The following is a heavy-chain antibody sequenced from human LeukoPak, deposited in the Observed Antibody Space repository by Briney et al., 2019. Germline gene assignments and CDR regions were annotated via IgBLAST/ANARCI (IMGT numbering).Heavy chain of an antibody. D-gene: IGHD3-22*01. J-gene: IGHJ5*02. Sequence: SETLSLTCTVSGGSISSYYWSWIRQPPGKGLEWIGYIYTSGSTNYNPSLKSRVTISVDTSKNQFSLKLSSVTAADTAVYYCARSDSMGRPPAVHWFDPWGQGTLVTVSS. CDR3: ARSDSMGRPPAVHWFDP. CDR2: IYTSGST. V-gene: IGHV4-4*09. CDR1: GGSISSYY.